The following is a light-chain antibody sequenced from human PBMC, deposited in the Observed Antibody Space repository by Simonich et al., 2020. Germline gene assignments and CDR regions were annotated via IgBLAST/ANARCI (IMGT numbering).Light chain of an antibody. CDR1: QSVLYSSNNKNY. CDR2: WDS. Sequence: DIVMTQSPDSLAGSLGERATINCNSSQSVLYSSNNKNYLAWYKQKPGQPPKLLIYWDSTRESGVPARFSGSGSGTDFTLTIRRLQAEDVAVYYCQQYYSTPPLTFGGGTKVEIK. J-gene: IGKJ4*01. V-gene: IGKV4-1*01. CDR3: QQYYSTPPLT.